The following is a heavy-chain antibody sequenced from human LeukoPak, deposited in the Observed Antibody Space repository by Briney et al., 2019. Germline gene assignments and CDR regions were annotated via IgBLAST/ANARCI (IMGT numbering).Heavy chain of an antibody. CDR2: VYHMQST. D-gene: IGHD3/OR15-3a*01. Sequence: MSSQTLSLTCSVSGGSLRSGGYYWSWIRQPPGKGLEWIGYVYHMQSTSYNPSLKSRITISVDMSKNQFSLRLNSMTAADTAVYYCASSLGVTGLGFFDYWGQGVLVTVSS. J-gene: IGHJ4*02. V-gene: IGHV4-30-2*01. CDR3: ASSLGVTGLGFFDY. CDR1: GGSLRSGGYY.